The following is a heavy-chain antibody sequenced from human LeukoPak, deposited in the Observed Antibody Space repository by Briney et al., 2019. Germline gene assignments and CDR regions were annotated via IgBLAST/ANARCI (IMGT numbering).Heavy chain of an antibody. V-gene: IGHV4-61*02. CDR3: ARGAYFCGSGKIFDY. CDR2: IYTSGSN. CDR1: GGSISSGSYY. J-gene: IGHJ4*02. D-gene: IGHD3-10*01. Sequence: SSQTLSLTCTVCGGSISSGSYYWRWIRQPAGKGLERIGRIYTSGSNNYNPSLKSRVTTSVDTSKNQFSLKLSAVTAADTAVYYCARGAYFCGSGKIFDYWGQGTLVTVSS.